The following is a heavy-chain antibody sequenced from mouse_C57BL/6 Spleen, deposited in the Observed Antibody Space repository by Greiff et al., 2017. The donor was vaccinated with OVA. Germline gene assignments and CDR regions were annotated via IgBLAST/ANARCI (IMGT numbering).Heavy chain of an antibody. CDR2: IYPGDGDT. D-gene: IGHD3-1*01. V-gene: IGHV1-80*01. CDR3: ARSGGRGFDY. CDR1: GYAFSSYW. Sequence: QVQLKQSGAELVKPGASVKISCKASGYAFSSYWMNWVQQRPGKGLEWIGQIYPGDGDTNYNGKFKGKATLTADKSSSTAYLQLSRLTSEDSAVYFCARSGGRGFDYWGQGTTLTVSS. J-gene: IGHJ2*01.